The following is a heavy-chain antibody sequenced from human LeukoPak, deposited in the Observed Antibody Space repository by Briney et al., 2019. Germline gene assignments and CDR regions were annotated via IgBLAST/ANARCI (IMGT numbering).Heavy chain of an antibody. CDR3: ASPIVVVPAAAPLDAFDI. D-gene: IGHD2-2*01. CDR2: IIPILGIA. CDR1: GGTFSSYA. V-gene: IGHV1-69*04. J-gene: IGHJ3*02. Sequence: ASVKVSCKASGGTFSSYAISWVRQAPGQGLEWMGRIIPILGIANYAQKFQGRVTITADKSTGTAYMELSSLRSEDTAVYYCASPIVVVPAAAPLDAFDIWGQGTMVTVSS.